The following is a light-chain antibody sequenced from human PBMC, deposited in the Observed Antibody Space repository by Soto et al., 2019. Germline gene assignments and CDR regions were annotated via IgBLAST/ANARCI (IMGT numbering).Light chain of an antibody. V-gene: IGKV1-5*03. CDR1: QSISSW. J-gene: IGKJ3*01. Sequence: DIQMTQSPSTLSASVGDRVTITCRASQSISSWLAWYQQKPGKAPKLLIYKASSLESGVPSRFSGSGSGTEFTLTISSLQPDYFATYYCQQSFTVGPGTKVDIK. CDR3: QQSFT. CDR2: KAS.